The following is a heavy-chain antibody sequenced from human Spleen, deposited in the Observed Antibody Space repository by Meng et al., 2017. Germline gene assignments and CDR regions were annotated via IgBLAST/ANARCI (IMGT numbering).Heavy chain of an antibody. D-gene: IGHD2-2*02. CDR1: GFTFGDYA. Sequence: GGSLRLSCTASGFTFGDYAMSGVRQAPGKGLEWVGFIRSKAYGGTTEYAASVKGRFTISRDDSKSIAYLQMNSLKTEDTAVYYCTRDGGLYCSSTSCYTGKQVIDYWGQGTLVTVSS. V-gene: IGHV3-49*04. CDR2: IRSKAYGGTT. J-gene: IGHJ4*02. CDR3: TRDGGLYCSSTSCYTGKQVIDY.